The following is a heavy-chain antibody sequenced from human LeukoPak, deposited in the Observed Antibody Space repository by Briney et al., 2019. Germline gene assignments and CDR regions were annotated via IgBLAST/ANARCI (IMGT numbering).Heavy chain of an antibody. V-gene: IGHV3-21*01. CDR2: ISSSSSYI. D-gene: IGHD5-12*01. CDR1: GFTFSSYS. CDR3: AREGDSGYDSAFDI. J-gene: IGHJ3*02. Sequence: PGGSLRLSCAAPGFTFSSYSMNWVRQAPGKGPEWVSSISSSSSYIYYADSVKGRFTISRDNAKNSLYLQMNSLRAEDTAVYYCAREGDSGYDSAFDIWGQGTMVTVSS.